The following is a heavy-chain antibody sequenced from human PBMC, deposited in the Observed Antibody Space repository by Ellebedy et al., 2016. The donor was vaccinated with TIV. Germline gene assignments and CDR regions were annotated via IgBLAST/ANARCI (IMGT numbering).Heavy chain of an antibody. V-gene: IGHV4-39*06. CDR1: GGSISSSSYY. Sequence: MPSETLSLTCTVSGGSISSSSYYWGWIRQPPGKGLEWIGSIYYSESTYYNPSLKSRVTISVDTSKNQSPLKLSSVTAADTAVDYCASGYSGYEPGVPDYWGQGTLVTVSS. CDR2: IYYSEST. D-gene: IGHD5-12*01. J-gene: IGHJ4*02. CDR3: ASGYSGYEPGVPDY.